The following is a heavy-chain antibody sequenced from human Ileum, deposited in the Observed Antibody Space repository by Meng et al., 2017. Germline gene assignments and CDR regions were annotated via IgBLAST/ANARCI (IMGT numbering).Heavy chain of an antibody. D-gene: IGHD1-26*01. CDR1: WSWVSLHSAA. V-gene: IGHV6-1*01. CDR3: ARTSGAGNIRFFDY. Sequence: HLPPSRPGLFLPSHTPSLPCALSWSWVSLHSAASNWITQSPSRGLSWLGRPYSRSTWSRASSVSLKSRLHINLDTSKNQFSLQLNSVTHEDKAVYYCARTSGAGNIRFFDYWGQGTLVTVSS. CDR2: PYSRSTWSR. J-gene: IGHJ4*02.